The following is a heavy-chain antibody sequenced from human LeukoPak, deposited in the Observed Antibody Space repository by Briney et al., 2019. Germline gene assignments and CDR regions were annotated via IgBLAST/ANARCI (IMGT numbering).Heavy chain of an antibody. CDR3: ARAQQLGYYYYMDV. Sequence: ASVKVSCKASGYTFTSYGISWVRQAPGQGREWMGWISAYNGNTNYAQKLQGRVTMTTDTSTSTAYMELRSLRSDDTAVYYCARAQQLGYYYYMDVWGKGTTVTISS. D-gene: IGHD6-13*01. V-gene: IGHV1-18*01. CDR1: GYTFTSYG. J-gene: IGHJ6*03. CDR2: ISAYNGNT.